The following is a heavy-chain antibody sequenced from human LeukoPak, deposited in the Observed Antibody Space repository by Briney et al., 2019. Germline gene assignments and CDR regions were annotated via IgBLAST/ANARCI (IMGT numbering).Heavy chain of an antibody. CDR1: GFTSSSHA. J-gene: IGHJ5*02. CDR2: ISYDGSNK. V-gene: IGHV3-30*01. Sequence: PGRSLRLSCAASGFTSSSHAMHWVRQAPGKGLEWVAVISYDGSNKYYADSVKGRFTISRDNSKNTLYLQMNSLRAEDTAVYYCARAFPFFDFWSGYSDNWFDPWGQGTLVTVSS. CDR3: ARAFPFFDFWSGYSDNWFDP. D-gene: IGHD3-3*01.